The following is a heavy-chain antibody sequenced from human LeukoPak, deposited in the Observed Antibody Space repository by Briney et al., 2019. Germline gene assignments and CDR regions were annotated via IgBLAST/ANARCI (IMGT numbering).Heavy chain of an antibody. Sequence: PGGSLRLSCAASGFTFSSYAMHWVRQAPGKGLEWVAVISYDGSNKYYADSVKGRFTISRDNAKNSLYLQMNSLRAEDTAVYYCARDLRTDGMDVWGKGTTVTVSS. CDR1: GFTFSSYA. CDR2: ISYDGSNK. CDR3: ARDLRTDGMDV. J-gene: IGHJ6*04. V-gene: IGHV3-30*04.